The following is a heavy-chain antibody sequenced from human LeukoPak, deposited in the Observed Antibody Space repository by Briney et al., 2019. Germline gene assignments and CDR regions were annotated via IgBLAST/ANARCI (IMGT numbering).Heavy chain of an antibody. V-gene: IGHV3-23*01. CDR3: AKDAGGTSYYPFDY. CDR1: GFTFSSFA. CDR2: ISKSGAST. J-gene: IGHJ4*02. D-gene: IGHD3-9*01. Sequence: GGSLRLSCAASGFTFSSFAMSWVRRPPGKGLQWVSAISKSGASTDYADSVKGRFTISRDNSKSTLYLQMNRLRAEDTAIYYCAKDAGGTSYYPFDYWGQGTPVTVSS.